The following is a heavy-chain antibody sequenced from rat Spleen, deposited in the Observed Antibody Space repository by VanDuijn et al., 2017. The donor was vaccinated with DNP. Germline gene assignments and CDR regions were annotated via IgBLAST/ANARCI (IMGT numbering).Heavy chain of an antibody. J-gene: IGHJ3*01. CDR1: GFTFSSFP. CDR2: ISTSGGST. D-gene: IGHD5-1*01. Sequence: EVQLVESGGGLVQPGRSMKLSCAASGFTFSSFPMAWVRQAPTKGLEWVATISTSGGSTYHRDSVKGRFTISRDNAKSTLYLQMNSLRSEDTATYYCTRGTGSDNWFAYWGQGTLVTVSS. V-gene: IGHV5-46*01. CDR3: TRGTGSDNWFAY.